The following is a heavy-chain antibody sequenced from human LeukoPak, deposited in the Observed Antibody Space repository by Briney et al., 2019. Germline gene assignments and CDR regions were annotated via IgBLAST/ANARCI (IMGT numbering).Heavy chain of an antibody. CDR1: GASISDYY. CDR3: ARRGHSGSYSYYFDY. CDR2: IHYSGST. J-gene: IGHJ4*02. Sequence: SETLSLTCTVSGASISDYYWSWIRQSPGKGLEWIGYIHYSGSTNYNPSLKSRVTISVDTSKNQFSLKLSSVTAADTAVYYCARRGHSGSYSYYFDYWGQGTLVTVSS. D-gene: IGHD1-26*01. V-gene: IGHV4-59*01.